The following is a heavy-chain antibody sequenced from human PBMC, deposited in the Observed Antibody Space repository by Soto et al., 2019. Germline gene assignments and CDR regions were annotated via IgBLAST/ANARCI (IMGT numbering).Heavy chain of an antibody. J-gene: IGHJ4*02. Sequence: PGGSLRLSCAASGFTFSSYAMSWVRRAPGKGLEWVSAISGSGGSTYYADSVKGRFTISRDNSKNTLYLQMNSLRAEDTAVYYCAKDQSIVVVPAAILVYYFDYRGQGTLVTVSS. D-gene: IGHD2-2*02. CDR3: AKDQSIVVVPAAILVYYFDY. CDR2: ISGSGGST. CDR1: GFTFSSYA. V-gene: IGHV3-23*01.